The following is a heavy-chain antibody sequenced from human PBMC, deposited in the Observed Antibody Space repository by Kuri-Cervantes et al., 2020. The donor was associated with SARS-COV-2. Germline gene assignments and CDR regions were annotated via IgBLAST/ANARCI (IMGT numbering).Heavy chain of an antibody. J-gene: IGHJ6*02. Sequence: GESLKISCAASGFTFSDYYMSWIRQAPGKGLEWVSYISSSSSYTNYAVSVKGRFTISRDNAKNSLYLQMNSLRAEDTAVYYCASMVRGNYGMDVWGQGTTVTVSS. CDR2: ISSSSSYT. CDR3: ASMVRGNYGMDV. V-gene: IGHV3-11*03. CDR1: GFTFSDYY. D-gene: IGHD3-10*01.